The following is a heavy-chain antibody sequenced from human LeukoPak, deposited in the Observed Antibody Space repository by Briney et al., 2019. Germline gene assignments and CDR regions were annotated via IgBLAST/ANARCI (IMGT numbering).Heavy chain of an antibody. D-gene: IGHD6-13*01. CDR1: GGSISRYY. CDR3: ARRASSSSWFYGMDV. Sequence: SETLSLTCTVSGGSISRYYWSWIRQPPGKGLEWIGWIGCIHSCGSTSYNPSLESRVTISVDTSKNQLSLQLTSVTAADTAVYYCARRASSSSWFYGMDVWGQGTTVTVSS. V-gene: IGHV4-59*08. CDR2: IHSCGST. J-gene: IGHJ6*02.